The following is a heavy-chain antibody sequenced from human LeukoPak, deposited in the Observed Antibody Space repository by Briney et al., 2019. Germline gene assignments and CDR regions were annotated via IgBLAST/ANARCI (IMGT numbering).Heavy chain of an antibody. V-gene: IGHV1-18*01. CDR1: GYTFTSYG. Sequence: ASVKVSCKASGYTFTSYGISWVRQAPGQGLEWMGWLSAYNGNTNYAQKLQGRVTMTTDTSTSTAYMELRSLRSDDTAVYYCARAGYYDSSGYTNFDHWGRGTLVTVSS. CDR2: LSAYNGNT. CDR3: ARAGYYDSSGYTNFDH. D-gene: IGHD3-22*01. J-gene: IGHJ4*02.